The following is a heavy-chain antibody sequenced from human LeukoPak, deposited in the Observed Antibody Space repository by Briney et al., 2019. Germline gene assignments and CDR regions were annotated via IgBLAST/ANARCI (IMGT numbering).Heavy chain of an antibody. CDR2: ISNSSNRI. J-gene: IGHJ6*03. Sequence: GGSLRLSCAASGFTFSRYSMNWVRQAPGTGLEWVSFISNSSNRIYYADSVKGRFTISRDNSKNTLYLQMNSLRAEDTAVYYCAKAGYSNYVISYYYYYMDVWGKGTTVTVSS. CDR1: GFTFSRYS. CDR3: AKAGYSNYVISYYYYYMDV. D-gene: IGHD4-11*01. V-gene: IGHV3-48*01.